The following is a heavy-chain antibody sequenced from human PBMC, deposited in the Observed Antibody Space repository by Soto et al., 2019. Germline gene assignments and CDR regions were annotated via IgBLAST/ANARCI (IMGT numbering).Heavy chain of an antibody. V-gene: IGHV1-18*01. J-gene: IGHJ4*02. D-gene: IGHD3-3*01. CDR2: ISAYNGNT. CDR1: GYTFTSYG. Sequence: QVQLVQSGAEVKKPGASVKVSCKASGYTFTSYGISWVRQAPGQGLEWMGWISAYNGNTNYAQKLQGRVTMTTYTSTSTAYMELRSLRSDDTAVYYCARDLEIMSAEWPALDYWGQGTLVTVSS. CDR3: ARDLEIMSAEWPALDY.